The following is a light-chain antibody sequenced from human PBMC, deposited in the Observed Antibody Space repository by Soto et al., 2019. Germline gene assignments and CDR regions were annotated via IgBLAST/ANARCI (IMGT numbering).Light chain of an antibody. Sequence: DIQMTQSPSSLSASVGDRVTITCRASQSVSNYLNWYQLKPGRAPKLLMYAASSLQSGVPSRFSGSGSGTDFTLTISSLQPEDFATYSCQQSYSLPLTFGGGTKVDMK. V-gene: IGKV1-39*01. CDR2: AAS. J-gene: IGKJ4*01. CDR3: QQSYSLPLT. CDR1: QSVSNY.